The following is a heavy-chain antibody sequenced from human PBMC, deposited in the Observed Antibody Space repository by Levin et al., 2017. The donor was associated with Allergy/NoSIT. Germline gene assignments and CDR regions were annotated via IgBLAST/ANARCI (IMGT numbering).Heavy chain of an antibody. CDR1: GFTFTSSA. CDR3: AAVRGGLLWFGELLDGNWFDP. V-gene: IGHV1-58*02. D-gene: IGHD3-10*01. CDR2: IVVGSGNT. Sequence: ASVKVSCKASGFTFTSSAMQWVRQARGQRLEWIGWIVVGSGNTNYAQKFQERVTITRDMSTSTAYMELSSLRSEDTAVYYCAAVRGGLLWFGELLDGNWFDPWGQGTLVTVSS. J-gene: IGHJ5*02.